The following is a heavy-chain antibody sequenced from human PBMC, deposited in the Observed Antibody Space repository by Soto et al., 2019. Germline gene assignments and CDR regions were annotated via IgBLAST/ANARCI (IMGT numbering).Heavy chain of an antibody. D-gene: IGHD1-1*01. CDR1: GGSISSSHW. CDR2: IFHSGTT. Sequence: QVQLQESGPGLVKPSGTLSLTCTVSGGSISSSHWWSWVRPPPGKGLEWIGEIFHSGTTNYNPSRKRRVTRLTDKSNNQFSRRVSSVTAADTAVYECARQLERGDLPEGFDYWGQGTLATVSA. V-gene: IGHV4-4*02. J-gene: IGHJ4*02. CDR3: ARQLERGDLPEGFDY.